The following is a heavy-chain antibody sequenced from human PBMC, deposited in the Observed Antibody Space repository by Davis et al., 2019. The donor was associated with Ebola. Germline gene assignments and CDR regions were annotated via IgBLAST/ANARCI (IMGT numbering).Heavy chain of an antibody. CDR3: ASWGAAGNFVSYVY. D-gene: IGHD6-13*01. V-gene: IGHV4-39*01. CDR2: IYYSGST. J-gene: IGHJ4*02. Sequence: SETLSLTCTVSGGSISSSSYYWGWIRQPPGKGLEWIGSIYYSGSTYYNPSLKSRVTISVDTSKNQFSLKLSSVTAADTAVYYCASWGAAGNFVSYVYWGQGTLVTVSS. CDR1: GGSISSSSYY.